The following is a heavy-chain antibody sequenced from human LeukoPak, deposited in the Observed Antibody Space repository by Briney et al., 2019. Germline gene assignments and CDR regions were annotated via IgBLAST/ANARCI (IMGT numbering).Heavy chain of an antibody. Sequence: PAETLSLTCTVSGGSISSSSYYWGWIRQPPGKGLECIATIYYSGSTYYNPSLKSRVTISVDTSKNQFSLKLSSVTAADTSVYYCATKVVTDAFDIWGQGTMVTVSS. J-gene: IGHJ3*02. CDR1: GGSISSSSYY. CDR3: ATKVVTDAFDI. CDR2: IYYSGST. V-gene: IGHV4-39*01. D-gene: IGHD3-22*01.